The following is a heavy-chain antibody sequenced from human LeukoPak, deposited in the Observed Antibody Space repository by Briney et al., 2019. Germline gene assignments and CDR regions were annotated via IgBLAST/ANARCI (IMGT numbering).Heavy chain of an antibody. CDR2: ISSSGSTI. Sequence: PGGSLRLSCAASGFTLSSYEMNWVRQAPGKGPEWVSYISSSGSTIYYADSVKGRSTISRDNAKNSLYLQMNSLRAEDTAVYYCAGGLGWLIDYWGQGTLVTVSS. J-gene: IGHJ4*02. CDR1: GFTLSSYE. D-gene: IGHD2-15*01. CDR3: AGGLGWLIDY. V-gene: IGHV3-48*03.